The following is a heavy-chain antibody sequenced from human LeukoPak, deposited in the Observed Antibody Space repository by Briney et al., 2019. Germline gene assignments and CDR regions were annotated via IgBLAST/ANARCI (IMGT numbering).Heavy chain of an antibody. CDR2: INPNSGGT. J-gene: IGHJ6*03. CDR1: GYTFTGYY. V-gene: IGHV1-2*02. CDR3: ARDQWEPDKYYSYMDV. Sequence: ASVKVSCKASGYTFTGYYMHWVRQAPGQGLEWMGWINPNSGGTNYAQKFQGRVTMTRDTSISTAYMELSRLRSDDTAVYYCARDQWEPDKYYSYMDVWGKGTTVTISS. D-gene: IGHD1-26*01.